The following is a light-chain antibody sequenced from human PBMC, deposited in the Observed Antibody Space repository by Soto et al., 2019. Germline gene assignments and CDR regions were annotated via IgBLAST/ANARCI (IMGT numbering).Light chain of an antibody. Sequence: DIQMTQSPSSLSASVGDRVTITCRASQSISSYLNWYQQKPGKAPKLLIYAASSLQSRVPSRFTGSGTETHVTLTISSLLPEDFGTYYCQRSYSIPRTFGRGTKVEIK. CDR3: QRSYSIPRT. J-gene: IGKJ1*01. CDR1: QSISSY. V-gene: IGKV1-39*01. CDR2: AAS.